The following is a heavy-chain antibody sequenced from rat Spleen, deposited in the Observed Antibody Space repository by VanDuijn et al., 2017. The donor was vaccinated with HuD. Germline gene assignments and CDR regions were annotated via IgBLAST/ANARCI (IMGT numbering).Heavy chain of an antibody. CDR2: INYDGGST. CDR1: GFTFDDFY. D-gene: IGHD1-2*01. Sequence: EVQLVESGGGLVQPGRSLKLSCVVSGFTFDDFYMAWVRQAPTKGLEWVASINYDGGSTYYRGSVKGRFTISRDNAKSTLYLQMDSLRSEDTATYYCATDLAYSSYMGYFDYWGQGVMVTVSS. J-gene: IGHJ2*01. CDR3: ATDLAYSSYMGYFDY. V-gene: IGHV5-20*01.